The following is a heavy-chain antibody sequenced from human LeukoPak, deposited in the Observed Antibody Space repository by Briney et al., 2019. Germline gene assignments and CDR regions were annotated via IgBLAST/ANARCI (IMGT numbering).Heavy chain of an antibody. V-gene: IGHV4-39*07. CDR2: IYYSGST. Sequence: TSETLSLTCTVYGGSISSSTYYWGWIRQPPGKGLEWIGSIYYSGSTNYNPSLKSRVTISVDKSKNQFSLKLSSVTAADTAVYYCARSIIAVAWDYWGQGTLVTVSS. CDR3: ARSIIAVAWDY. J-gene: IGHJ4*02. D-gene: IGHD6-19*01. CDR1: GGSISSSTYY.